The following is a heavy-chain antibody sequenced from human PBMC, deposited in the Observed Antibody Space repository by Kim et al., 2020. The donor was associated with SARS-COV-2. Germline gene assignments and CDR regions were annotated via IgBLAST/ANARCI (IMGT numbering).Heavy chain of an antibody. D-gene: IGHD3-22*01. Sequence: ASVKVSCKASGYTFTSYDINWVRQATGQGLQWMGWMNPNSGITAYAPEFQGRVTMTRDKSISTVYMELRGLRSEDTAIYYCAREDDDRGGHATDLWGQGTMVTVSS. J-gene: IGHJ3*01. CDR2: MNPNSGIT. CDR1: GYTFTSYD. CDR3: AREDDDRGGHATDL. V-gene: IGHV1-8*01.